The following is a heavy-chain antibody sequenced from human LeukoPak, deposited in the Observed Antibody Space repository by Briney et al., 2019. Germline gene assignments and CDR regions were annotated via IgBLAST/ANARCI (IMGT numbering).Heavy chain of an antibody. J-gene: IGHJ4*02. CDR3: AREPRLYYYDSSGLRPH. CDR2: IRYDGSNE. Sequence: TGGSLRLSCVASGFTLSCCGMHWVRQAPGKGLEWVAFIRYDGSNEYYADSVKGRFTISRDNSKNTLYLQMNSLRVEDTAVYYCAREPRLYYYDSSGLRPHWGQGTLVTVSS. D-gene: IGHD3-22*01. V-gene: IGHV3-30*02. CDR1: GFTLSCCG.